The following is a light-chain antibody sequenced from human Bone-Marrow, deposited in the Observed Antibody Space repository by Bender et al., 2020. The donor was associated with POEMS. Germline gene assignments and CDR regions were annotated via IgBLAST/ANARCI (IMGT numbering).Light chain of an antibody. J-gene: IGLJ3*02. CDR2: DVT. V-gene: IGLV2-14*02. Sequence: QSALTQPASVSGSPGQSITISCTGTWGDIATYSLVSWYQQYPGIAPKLIIYDVTKRPSGVPDRFSASKSGNTASLTVSGLQAEDEADYYCSSYAGNYNWVFGGGTKVTVL. CDR3: SSYAGNYNWV. CDR1: WGDIATYSL.